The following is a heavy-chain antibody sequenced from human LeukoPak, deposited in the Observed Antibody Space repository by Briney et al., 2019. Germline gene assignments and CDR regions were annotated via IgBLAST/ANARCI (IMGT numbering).Heavy chain of an antibody. Sequence: GGSLRLSCAASGFTFSSYAMHWVRQAPGKGLEWVAVISYDGSNKYYADSVKGRFTVSRDNAKNSLYLQMESLRVEDTAVYYCARDLHYYGSGPWGQGTLVTVSS. CDR3: ARDLHYYGSGP. V-gene: IGHV3-30-3*01. J-gene: IGHJ5*02. D-gene: IGHD3-10*01. CDR2: ISYDGSNK. CDR1: GFTFSSYA.